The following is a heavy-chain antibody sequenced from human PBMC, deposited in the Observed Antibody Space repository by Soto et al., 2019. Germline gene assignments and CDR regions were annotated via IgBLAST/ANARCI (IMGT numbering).Heavy chain of an antibody. D-gene: IGHD3-9*01. J-gene: IGHJ4*01. Sequence: GASVKVSCKASGGTFSSYAISWVRQAPGQGLEWMGWISAYNGTTNYAQKFQGRVTMTTDTSTSTAYMELRSLRSDDTAVYYCARAGYDILTGYPYFDYWGQGTLVTVSS. CDR3: ARAGYDILTGYPYFDY. V-gene: IGHV1-18*01. CDR1: GGTFSSYA. CDR2: ISAYNGTT.